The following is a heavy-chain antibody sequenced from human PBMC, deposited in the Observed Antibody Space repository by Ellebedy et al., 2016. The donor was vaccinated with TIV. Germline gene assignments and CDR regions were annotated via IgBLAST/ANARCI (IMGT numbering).Heavy chain of an antibody. Sequence: GGSLRLSCVVSGFTFSTYGMHWVRQAPGKGLEWVAFKRFDGRNEYNGDSVKGRFIISRDMSKNILYLQMNRMRAEDTAMYYCARETNPPPGALAGTGFDCWGQGTLVIVSS. CDR1: GFTFSTYG. CDR2: KRFDGRNE. CDR3: ARETNPPPGALAGTGFDC. V-gene: IGHV3-30*02. J-gene: IGHJ4*02. D-gene: IGHD6-19*01.